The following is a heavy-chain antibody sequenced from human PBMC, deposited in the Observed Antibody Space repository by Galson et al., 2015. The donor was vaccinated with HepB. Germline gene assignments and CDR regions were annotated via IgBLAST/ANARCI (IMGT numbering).Heavy chain of an antibody. D-gene: IGHD3-22*01. J-gene: IGHJ4*02. V-gene: IGHV1-2*05. Sequence: SVKVSCKASGYIFNAYYMHWVRQAPGQGLEWMGRINPNSGDTNYAQKFQGRVTMTRDTSINTAYMELSGLRSDDTVVYYCARSVYYDSIAYYFDSWGQGTLVTVSS. CDR3: ARSVYYDSIAYYFDS. CDR1: GYIFNAYY. CDR2: INPNSGDT.